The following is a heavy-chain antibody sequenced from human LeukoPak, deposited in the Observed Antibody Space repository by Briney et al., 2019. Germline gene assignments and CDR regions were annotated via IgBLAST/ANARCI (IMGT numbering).Heavy chain of an antibody. J-gene: IGHJ6*04. CDR3: TKYSSSHGMDV. D-gene: IGHD6-13*01. V-gene: IGHV3-49*04. CDR2: IRSKAYGGTT. CDR1: GFTFGDYA. Sequence: GGSLRLSCTASGFTFGDYAMSWVRQAPGKGLEWVGFIRSKAYGGTTEYAASVKGRFTISRDDSKSIAYLQMNSLKTEDTAVYYCTKYSSSHGMDVWGKGTTVTVPS.